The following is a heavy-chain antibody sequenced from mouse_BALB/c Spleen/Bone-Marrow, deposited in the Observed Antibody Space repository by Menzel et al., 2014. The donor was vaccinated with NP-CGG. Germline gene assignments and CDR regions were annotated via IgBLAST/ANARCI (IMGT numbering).Heavy chain of an antibody. CDR1: GYTFTSYY. CDR3: TRGRVRDFDY. V-gene: IGHV1S81*02. CDR2: INPSNGGT. D-gene: IGHD2-14*01. Sequence: VKLVESGAELVKPGASVKLSCKASGYTFTSYYMYWVKQRPGQGLEWIGEINPSNGGTNFNEKFKSKATLTVDKSSGTAYMQLSSLTSEDSAVYYCTRGRVRDFDYWGQGTTLTVSS. J-gene: IGHJ2*01.